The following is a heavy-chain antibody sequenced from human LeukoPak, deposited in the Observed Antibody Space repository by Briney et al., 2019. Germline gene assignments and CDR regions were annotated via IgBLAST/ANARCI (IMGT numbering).Heavy chain of an antibody. D-gene: IGHD4-17*01. CDR3: ATAGGETSRMGFDP. CDR1: GFTFSRYW. Sequence: SGGSLRLSCADSGFTFSRYWMHWVRQTPGKGLVWVSCISADESVTRYADSVKGRFILSRDNTKSTLYLQLHSLRAEDTGVYYCATAGGETSRMGFDPWGQGTLVTVSS. CDR2: ISADESVT. V-gene: IGHV3-74*01. J-gene: IGHJ5*02.